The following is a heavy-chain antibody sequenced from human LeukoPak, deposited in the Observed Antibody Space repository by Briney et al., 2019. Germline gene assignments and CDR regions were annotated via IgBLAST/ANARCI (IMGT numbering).Heavy chain of an antibody. D-gene: IGHD2-2*01. CDR3: ARDCTSTVCHDY. Sequence: GGSLRLSCAASGFTFSDYYMSWIRQAPGKGLEWVSYISSSGSTIYYADSVKGRFTISRDNAKNSLYLRMNSLRAEDTAVYYCARDCTSTVCHDYWGQGTLVTVSS. CDR2: ISSSGSTI. CDR1: GFTFSDYY. V-gene: IGHV3-11*01. J-gene: IGHJ4*02.